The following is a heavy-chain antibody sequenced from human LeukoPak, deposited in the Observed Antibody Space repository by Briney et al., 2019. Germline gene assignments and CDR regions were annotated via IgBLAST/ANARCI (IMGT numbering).Heavy chain of an antibody. V-gene: IGHV1-24*01. Sequence: ASVKVSCKVSGYTLTELSMHWVRQAPGKGLEWMGGFDPEDGETIYAQKFQGRVTMTEDTSTDTAYMELSSLRSEDTAVYYCARVDYGDYKTGYWGQGTLVTVSS. CDR1: GYTLTELS. J-gene: IGHJ4*02. CDR3: ARVDYGDYKTGY. CDR2: FDPEDGET. D-gene: IGHD4-17*01.